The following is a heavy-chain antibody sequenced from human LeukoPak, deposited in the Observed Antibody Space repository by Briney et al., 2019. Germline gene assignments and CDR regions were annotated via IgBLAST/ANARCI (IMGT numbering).Heavy chain of an antibody. V-gene: IGHV3-30*02. CDR3: AKVILIGPSEGPNDY. CDR2: IRYDGSNK. D-gene: IGHD3/OR15-3a*01. CDR1: GFTFSSYG. J-gene: IGHJ4*02. Sequence: PGRSLRLSCAASGFTFSSYGIHWVRQAPGKGLEWVAFIRYDGSNKYYADSVKGRFTISRDNSKNTLYLQMNSLRAEDTAVYYCAKVILIGPSEGPNDYWGQGTLVTVSS.